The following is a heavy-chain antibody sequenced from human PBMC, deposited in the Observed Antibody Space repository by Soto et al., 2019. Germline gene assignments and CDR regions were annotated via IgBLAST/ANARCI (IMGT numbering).Heavy chain of an antibody. CDR1: GFAVSSNY. J-gene: IGHJ4*02. CDR2: IHSGGDT. CDR3: AGTYPSQDY. Sequence: EVQLVESGGDLVQPGGSLRLSCAASGFAVSSNYMTWVRQAPGKGLEWVSVIHSGGDTHYADSVRGRFTISRDNSKNTLYLQMNSLRAEDTAVYYCAGTYPSQDYWGQGTLVTVSS. V-gene: IGHV3-66*01. D-gene: IGHD1-1*01.